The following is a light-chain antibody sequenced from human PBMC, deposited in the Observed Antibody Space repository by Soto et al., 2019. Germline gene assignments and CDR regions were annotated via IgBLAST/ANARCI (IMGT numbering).Light chain of an antibody. CDR1: SSDVGGYNY. Sequence: SVRTQPASVSGSPGQSIAISCTGTSSDVGGYNYVSWYQQHPGKAPKLMIYEVSNRPSGVSNRFSGSKSGNTASLTISGRQAEAEADYYCSSYTSSSTPLFGGGTQLTVL. CDR2: EVS. V-gene: IGLV2-14*01. CDR3: SSYTSSSTPL. J-gene: IGLJ3*02.